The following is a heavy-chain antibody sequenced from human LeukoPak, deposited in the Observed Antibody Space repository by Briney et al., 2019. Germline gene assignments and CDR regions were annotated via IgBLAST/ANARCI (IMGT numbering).Heavy chain of an antibody. V-gene: IGHV3-11*01. Sequence: PGGSLRLSCAASGFTFSDYHMSWIRQAPGKGLECLSYISSSGSIISYADSVKGRFTISRDNAKNSLYLQMNSLRAEDTAVYYCARGDRATPFFAYWGQGTLVTVSS. CDR3: ARGDRATPFFAY. D-gene: IGHD2-15*01. CDR1: GFTFSDYH. CDR2: ISSSGSII. J-gene: IGHJ4*02.